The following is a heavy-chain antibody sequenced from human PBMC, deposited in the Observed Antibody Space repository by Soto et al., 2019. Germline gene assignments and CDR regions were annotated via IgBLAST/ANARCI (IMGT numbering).Heavy chain of an antibody. CDR1: GGSISSGGYS. Sequence: PSETLSLTCAVSGGSISSGGYSWSWIRQPPGKGLEWIGSIFYSGSTYYNPSLKSRVTISVDTSKNQFSLKLSSVTAADTAVYYCASRKSSPYFDYRGQGTLVTVSS. J-gene: IGHJ4*02. V-gene: IGHV4-30-2*03. CDR2: IFYSGST. D-gene: IGHD3-10*01. CDR3: ASRKSSPYFDY.